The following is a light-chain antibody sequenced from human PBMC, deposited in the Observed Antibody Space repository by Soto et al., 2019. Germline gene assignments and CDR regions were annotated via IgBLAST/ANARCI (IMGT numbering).Light chain of an antibody. CDR3: HQYGVSSGT. J-gene: IGKJ2*01. CDR1: QSVTANY. CDR2: GAS. V-gene: IGKV3-20*01. Sequence: EIVLTQSPGILSLSPGERATLSCRASQSVTANYLAWYQQKPGQAPRLLIYGASTRATAIPDRFSGSGSGTDFTLTISSLEPEDFAVYYCHQYGVSSGTFGQGTNLEIK.